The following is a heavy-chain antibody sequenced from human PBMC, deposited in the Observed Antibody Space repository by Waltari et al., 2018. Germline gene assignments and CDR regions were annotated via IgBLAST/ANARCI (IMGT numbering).Heavy chain of an antibody. J-gene: IGHJ2*01. Sequence: QVQLQESGPGLVKPSETLSLTCTVSGGSISSYYWSWIRQPPGKGLEWIGYIYYSGSTNYNPYLKSRVTISVDTSKNQFSLKLSSVTAADTAVYYCARDAYDFWSGYYGHRYFDLWGRGTLVTVSS. CDR3: ARDAYDFWSGYYGHRYFDL. CDR2: IYYSGST. D-gene: IGHD3-3*01. CDR1: GGSISSYY. V-gene: IGHV4-59*01.